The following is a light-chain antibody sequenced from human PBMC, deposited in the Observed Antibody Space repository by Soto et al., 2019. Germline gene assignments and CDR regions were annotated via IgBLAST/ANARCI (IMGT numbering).Light chain of an antibody. V-gene: IGKV3-15*01. CDR2: GAS. Sequence: EIVLTQSPVTLSVSPGERATLSCRASQSVNNNLAWYQQKPGQTPRLLIYGASTRATGLPARFSGSGSGTEFTLTISSQQSEDFAVYYCQQYNNWPVTFGQGTKVEIK. J-gene: IGKJ1*01. CDR3: QQYNNWPVT. CDR1: QSVNNN.